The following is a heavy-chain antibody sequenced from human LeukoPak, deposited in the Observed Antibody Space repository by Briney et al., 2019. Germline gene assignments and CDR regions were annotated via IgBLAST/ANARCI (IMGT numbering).Heavy chain of an antibody. Sequence: GESLKISCKGFGYRFTSYWIGWVRQMPGKGLEWMGIIYPGDSDTRYSPSFQGQVTISADKSITTAYLQWRSLKASDTAMYYCARLSDAAGVDYWGQGTLVTVSS. V-gene: IGHV5-51*01. J-gene: IGHJ4*02. CDR2: IYPGDSDT. CDR3: ARLSDAAGVDY. D-gene: IGHD6-13*01. CDR1: GYRFTSYW.